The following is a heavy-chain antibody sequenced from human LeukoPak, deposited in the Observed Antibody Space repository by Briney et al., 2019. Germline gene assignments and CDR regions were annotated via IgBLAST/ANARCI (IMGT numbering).Heavy chain of an antibody. Sequence: SVKVSCKASGGTFSSYAISWVRQAPGQGLEWMGGIIPSFGTQHYAQKFRDRVTFIADESTSTLYMELSSLRSDDTAIYYCARDPSCSDISCYGLVYWGQGTLVTVSS. CDR2: IIPSFGTQ. CDR3: ARDPSCSDISCYGLVY. CDR1: GGTFSSYA. J-gene: IGHJ4*02. V-gene: IGHV1-69*13. D-gene: IGHD2-15*01.